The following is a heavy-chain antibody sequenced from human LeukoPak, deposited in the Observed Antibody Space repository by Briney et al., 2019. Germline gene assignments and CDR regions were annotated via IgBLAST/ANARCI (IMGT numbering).Heavy chain of an antibody. D-gene: IGHD6-19*01. J-gene: IGHJ4*02. Sequence: SETLSLTCTVSGGSISSYYWSWIRQPPGKGLEWIGYISYTGSTSYNPSLRNRVTISLHTSENQFSLRLTSVTAADTAVYYCARAVTGTSMVDYWGQGTLVAVSS. V-gene: IGHV4-59*08. CDR2: ISYTGST. CDR3: ARAVTGTSMVDY. CDR1: GGSISSYY.